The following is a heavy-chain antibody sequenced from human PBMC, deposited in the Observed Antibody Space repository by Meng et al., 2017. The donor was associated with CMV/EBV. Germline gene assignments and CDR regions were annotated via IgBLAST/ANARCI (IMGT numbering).Heavy chain of an antibody. J-gene: IGHJ3*02. CDR3: ARVGVRLDAFDI. D-gene: IGHD3-16*01. Sequence: PPVKVSCKASGYTFTGSYMHWVRQAPGQGLEWMGWINANSGGTNYAVKFQGRVTMTRDTSITTAYMELSRLRSGDTAVYYCARVGVRLDAFDIWGQGTSVTVSS. V-gene: IGHV1-2*02. CDR2: INANSGGT. CDR1: GYTFTGSY.